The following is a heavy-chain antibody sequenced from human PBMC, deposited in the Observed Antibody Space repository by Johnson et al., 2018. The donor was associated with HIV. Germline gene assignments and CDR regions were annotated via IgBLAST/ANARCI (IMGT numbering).Heavy chain of an antibody. J-gene: IGHJ3*02. CDR3: AKDLGSGWPTNAFDI. CDR2: IWYDGSNK. D-gene: IGHD6-19*01. Sequence: QVQLVESGGGVVQPGRSLRLSCAASGFTFSSYAMHWVRQAPGKGLEWVAVIWYDGSNKYYADSVKGRFTISRDNSKNTLYLQMNSLRAEDTAVYYCAKDLGSGWPTNAFDIWGRGTRVTVSS. V-gene: IGHV3-33*06. CDR1: GFTFSSYA.